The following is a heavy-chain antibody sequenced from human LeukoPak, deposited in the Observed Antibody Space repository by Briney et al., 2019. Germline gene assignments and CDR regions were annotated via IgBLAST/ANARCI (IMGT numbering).Heavy chain of an antibody. V-gene: IGHV3-21*01. J-gene: IGHJ4*02. CDR2: ISSSSSYI. CDR3: ARDRSSSYDY. D-gene: IGHD6-13*01. CDR1: GFTFSSYS. Sequence: SGGSLRLSCAASGFTFSSYSMNWVRQAPGKGLEWVSSISSSSSYIYYADSVKGRFTISRDNAKNSLYLQMDSLRAEDTAVYYCARDRSSSYDYWGQGTLVTVSS.